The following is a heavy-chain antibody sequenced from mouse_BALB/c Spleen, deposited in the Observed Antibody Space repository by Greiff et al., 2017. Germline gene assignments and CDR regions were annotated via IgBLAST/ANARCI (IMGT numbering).Heavy chain of an antibody. CDR1: GYTFTSYW. CDR3: AIYGSSPWFAY. J-gene: IGHJ3*01. V-gene: IGHV1-7*01. D-gene: IGHD1-1*01. Sequence: VQLQESGAELAKPGASVKMSCKASGYTFTSYWMHWVKQRPGQGLEWIGYINPSTGYTEYNQKFKDKATLTADKSSSTAYMQLSSLTSEDSAVYYCAIYGSSPWFAYWGQGTLVTVSA. CDR2: INPSTGYT.